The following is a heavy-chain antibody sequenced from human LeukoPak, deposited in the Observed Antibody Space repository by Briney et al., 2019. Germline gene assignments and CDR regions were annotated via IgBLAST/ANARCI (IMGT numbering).Heavy chain of an antibody. J-gene: IGHJ6*03. D-gene: IGHD1-26*01. Sequence: SVTVSCKASGYTFTSYGISWVRQAPGRGLEWMGWISAYNGNTNYAQKLQGRVTMTTDTSTSTAYMELRSLRSDDTAVYYCAREGPSIVGTTGSYYYYYMDVWGKGTTVTVSS. CDR2: ISAYNGNT. V-gene: IGHV1-18*01. CDR3: AREGPSIVGTTGSYYYYYMDV. CDR1: GYTFTSYG.